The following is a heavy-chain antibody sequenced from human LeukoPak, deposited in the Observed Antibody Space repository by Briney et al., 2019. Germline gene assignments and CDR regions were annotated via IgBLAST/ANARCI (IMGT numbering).Heavy chain of an antibody. D-gene: IGHD3-10*01. J-gene: IGHJ4*02. CDR1: GITLSNYG. Sequence: PGGSLRLSCVVSGITLSNYGMSWVRQAPGKGLEWVSGVSERGGSTNYADSVKGRFIISRDTSKNTVYLQMNSLRVEDTAVYAKRGIVIRAVIIIGFHKEAYYFDYWGQGILVTVSS. V-gene: IGHV3-23*01. CDR2: VSERGGST. CDR3: RGIVIRAVIIIGFHKEAYYFDY.